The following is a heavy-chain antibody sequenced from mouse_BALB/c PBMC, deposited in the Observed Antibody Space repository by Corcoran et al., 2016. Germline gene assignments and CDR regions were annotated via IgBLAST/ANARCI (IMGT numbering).Heavy chain of an antibody. D-gene: IGHD4-1*01. V-gene: IGHV4-1*02. Sequence: EVKLLESGGGLVQPGGSLKLSCAASGFDFSRYWMSWVRQAPGKGLEWSGEINTDSSTTNYTPSLKDKFIISRDNAKNTRYRQMSTVRSEDTALYYCAKTGTQTYFDYWGQGTTLTVSS. CDR2: INTDSSTT. J-gene: IGHJ2*01. CDR3: AKTGTQTYFDY. CDR1: GFDFSRYW.